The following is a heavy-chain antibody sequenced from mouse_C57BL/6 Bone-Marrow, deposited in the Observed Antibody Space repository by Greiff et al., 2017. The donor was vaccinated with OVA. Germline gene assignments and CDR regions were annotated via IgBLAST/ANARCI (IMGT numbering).Heavy chain of an antibody. V-gene: IGHV1-39*01. D-gene: IGHD1-1*01. CDR2: INPNYGTT. CDR1: GYSFTDYN. J-gene: IGHJ1*03. CDR3: ARGGYGSSLWYFDV. Sequence: EVLLQQSGPELVKPGASVKISCKASGYSFTDYNMNWVKQSNGKSLEWIGVINPNYGTTSYNQKLKGKATLTVDKTSSTAYMQLNSLTSEDSDVYYSARGGYGSSLWYFDVWGTGTTVTVSS.